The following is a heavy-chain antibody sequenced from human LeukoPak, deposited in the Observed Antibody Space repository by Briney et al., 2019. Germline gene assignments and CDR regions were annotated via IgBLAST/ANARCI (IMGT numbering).Heavy chain of an antibody. CDR3: AKIGGVYYYGMDV. Sequence: GGSLRLSCAASGFTFSSYSMNRVRQAPGKGLEWVSSISSSSSYIYYADSVKGRFTISRDNAKNSLYLQMNSLRAEDTAVYYCAKIGGVYYYGMDVWGQGTTVTVSS. V-gene: IGHV3-21*01. CDR2: ISSSSSYI. CDR1: GFTFSSYS. J-gene: IGHJ6*02.